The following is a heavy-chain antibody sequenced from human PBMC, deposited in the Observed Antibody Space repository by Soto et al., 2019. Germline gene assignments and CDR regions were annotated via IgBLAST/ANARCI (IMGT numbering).Heavy chain of an antibody. V-gene: IGHV2-5*02. CDR2: IYWDDDK. CDR1: GFSLSTSGVG. CDR3: AHSLSLIGITMVRGVIQFDY. D-gene: IGHD3-10*01. J-gene: IGHJ4*02. Sequence: VSGPTLVNPTQTLTLTCTFSGFSLSTSGVGVGWIRQPPGKALEWLALIYWDDDKRYSPSLKSRLTITKDTSKNQVVLTMTNMDPVDTATYYCAHSLSLIGITMVRGVIQFDYWGQGTLVTVSS.